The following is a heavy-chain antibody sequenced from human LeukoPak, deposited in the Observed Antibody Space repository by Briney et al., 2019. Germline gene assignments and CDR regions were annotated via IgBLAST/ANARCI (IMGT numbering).Heavy chain of an antibody. CDR3: ADRGEQQLVTGGY. V-gene: IGHV4-34*01. CDR2: INHSGST. Sequence: SETLSLTCALYVGSFSGYYWSWIRQPPRKGLEWIGEINHSGSTNYNPSLKSRVTISVDTSQNQFSLKLSSATAAAAAVYYCADRGEQQLVTGGYWGQGTLVTVSS. D-gene: IGHD6-13*01. J-gene: IGHJ4*02. CDR1: VGSFSGYY.